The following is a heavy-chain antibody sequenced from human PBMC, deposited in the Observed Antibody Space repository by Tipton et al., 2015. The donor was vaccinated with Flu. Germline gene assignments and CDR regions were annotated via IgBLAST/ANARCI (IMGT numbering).Heavy chain of an antibody. J-gene: IGHJ6*02. CDR1: GYTFTTYW. V-gene: IGHV5-51*03. D-gene: IGHD3-10*01. CDR2: IFPPDSET. Sequence: QLVQSGAEVKKPGESLKISCQGFGYTFTTYWIGWVRHMPGKGLEWIGIIFPPDSETKYSPSFQGQVTMSVDKSISTAYLQWSSLRASDSAIYYCVRPMLRGDSMDVWGQGTTVTVSS. CDR3: VRPMLRGDSMDV.